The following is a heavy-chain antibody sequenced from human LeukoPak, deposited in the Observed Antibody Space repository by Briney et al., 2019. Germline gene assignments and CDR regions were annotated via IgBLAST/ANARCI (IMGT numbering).Heavy chain of an antibody. V-gene: IGHV3-23*01. CDR1: GFTFSSYA. CDR2: ISGSGGST. CDR3: ARSSITMVRGVIKSTTSWYHYYNMDV. J-gene: IGHJ6*03. D-gene: IGHD3-10*01. Sequence: GGSLRLSCAASGFTFSSYAMSWVRQAPGKGLEWVSAISGSGGSTYYADSVKGRFTIARDNAKNSLYLQMNSLRAEDTAVYYCARSSITMVRGVIKSTTSWYHYYNMDVWGKGTTVTVSS.